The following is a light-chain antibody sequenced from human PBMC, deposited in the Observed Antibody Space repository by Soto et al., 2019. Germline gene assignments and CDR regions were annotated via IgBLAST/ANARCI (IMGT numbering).Light chain of an antibody. CDR1: QSVSSY. J-gene: IGKJ4*01. Sequence: EIVLTQSPATLSLSPGETATLSSRASQSVSSYLAWYQQKPGQAPRLLIYDAYNRATGIPARFSGSGSGTDFTLTISSLEPEDFAVYYCQQRSNWLTFGGGTKVEIK. CDR2: DAY. CDR3: QQRSNWLT. V-gene: IGKV3-11*01.